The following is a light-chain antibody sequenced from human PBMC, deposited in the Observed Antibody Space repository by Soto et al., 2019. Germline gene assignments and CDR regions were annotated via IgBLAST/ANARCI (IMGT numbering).Light chain of an antibody. V-gene: IGLV2-8*01. CDR1: SSDVGGYNY. Sequence: QSALTQPPSASGSPGQSVTLSCTGTSSDVGGYNYVSWYQQHPGKAPKLLIYDVSKRPSGVPDRFSGSKSGNTASLTVSGLQPEDEADYYCSSYAGSNNLVFGGGTKLTVL. CDR3: SSYAGSNNLV. CDR2: DVS. J-gene: IGLJ2*01.